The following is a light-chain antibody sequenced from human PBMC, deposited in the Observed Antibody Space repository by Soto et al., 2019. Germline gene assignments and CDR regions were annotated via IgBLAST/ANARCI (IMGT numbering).Light chain of an antibody. V-gene: IGLV1-40*03. CDR2: GNG. CDR1: SSNIGAGYD. Sequence: QSALTQPPSVSGAPGQRVTISCTGSSSNIGAGYDVHWYQQLPGTAPKLLIYGNGIRPSGVPDRFSGSKAGASASLAITGLQAEDEADYYCQSYDSSLSGYYVFGTGTKVTVL. CDR3: QSYDSSLSGYYV. J-gene: IGLJ1*01.